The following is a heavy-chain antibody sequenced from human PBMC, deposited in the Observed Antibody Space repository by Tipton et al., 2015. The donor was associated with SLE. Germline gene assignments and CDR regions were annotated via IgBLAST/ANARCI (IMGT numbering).Heavy chain of an antibody. Sequence: SLRLSCAASGYSISSGYYWGWIRQPPGKGLELVSAISGSGGSTYYAASVKGRFTISRDNSKNTLYLQMNSLRVEDTALYYCARDFWIQGGIDYWGQGTLVTVSS. J-gene: IGHJ4*02. D-gene: IGHD5-18*01. CDR2: ISGSGGST. CDR3: ARDFWIQGGIDY. V-gene: IGHV3-23*01. CDR1: GYSISSGYY.